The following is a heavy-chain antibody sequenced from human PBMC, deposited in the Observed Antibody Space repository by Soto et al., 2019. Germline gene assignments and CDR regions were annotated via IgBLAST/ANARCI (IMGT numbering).Heavy chain of an antibody. J-gene: IGHJ4*02. CDR1: GFTFSSYA. Sequence: GGSLRLSCAASGFTFSSYAMSWVRQAPGKGLEWVSAISGSGGSTYYADSMKGRFTISRDNSKNTLYLQMNSLRAEDTAVYYCAKDPEGWLQYYFDYWGQGTLVTVSS. CDR3: AKDPEGWLQYYFDY. CDR2: ISGSGGST. D-gene: IGHD5-12*01. V-gene: IGHV3-23*01.